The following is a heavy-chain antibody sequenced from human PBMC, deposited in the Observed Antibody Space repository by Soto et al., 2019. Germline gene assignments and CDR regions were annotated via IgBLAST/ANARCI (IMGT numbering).Heavy chain of an antibody. CDR3: ARFTYKSGFNWFDL. CDR2: IYHMGGT. D-gene: IGHD5-12*01. J-gene: IGHJ5*02. Sequence: PSETLSLTCTVSGASINSDYWSWIRQSPGKGLEWIGYIYHMGGTDYNPSLKSRVTISIDKSKNQFSLNLRSVTAADTAVYFCARFTYKSGFNWFDLWGQGTQVTVSS. V-gene: IGHV4-59*01. CDR1: GASINSDY.